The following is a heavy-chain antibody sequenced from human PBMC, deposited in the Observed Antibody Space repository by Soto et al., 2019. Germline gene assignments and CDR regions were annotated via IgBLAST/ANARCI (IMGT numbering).Heavy chain of an antibody. Sequence: GGSLRLSCAASGLTFSSYWMHWVRQAPGKGLVWVSRISTDGSVTTYADSVKGRFTISRDNAKNTLYLQMNSLRTEDTAVYYCARAPYSSGWWGFDYRAQGTPVTVSS. CDR2: ISTDGSVT. CDR1: GLTFSSYW. J-gene: IGHJ4*02. V-gene: IGHV3-74*01. CDR3: ARAPYSSGWWGFDY. D-gene: IGHD6-19*01.